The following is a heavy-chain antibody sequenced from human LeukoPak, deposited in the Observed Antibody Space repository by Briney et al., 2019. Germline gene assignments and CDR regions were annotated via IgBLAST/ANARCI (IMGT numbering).Heavy chain of an antibody. V-gene: IGHV3-74*01. D-gene: IGHD2-2*01. Sequence: GGSLRLSXAASGFTFSSYWMHWVRQAPGKGLVWVSRINSDGSSTNYADSVKGRFTISRDNAKNTLYLQMNSLRAEDTAVYYCARDPSPTRKIVVIPAARNDAFDIWGQGTMVTVSS. J-gene: IGHJ3*02. CDR1: GFTFSSYW. CDR2: INSDGSST. CDR3: ARDPSPTRKIVVIPAARNDAFDI.